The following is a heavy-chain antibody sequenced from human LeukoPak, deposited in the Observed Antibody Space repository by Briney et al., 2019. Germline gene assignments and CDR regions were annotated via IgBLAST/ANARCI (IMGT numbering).Heavy chain of an antibody. D-gene: IGHD2-2*01. CDR1: GGSFSGYY. CDR3: ARGPSSRIVVVPAAMFIARFDY. CDR2: INHSGST. Sequence: SETLSLTCAVYGGSFSGYYWSWIRQPPGKGLEWIGEINHSGSTNYNPSLKSRVTISVDTSKNQFSLKLSSVTAADTAVYYCARGPSSRIVVVPAAMFIARFDYWGQGTLVTVSS. J-gene: IGHJ4*02. V-gene: IGHV4-34*01.